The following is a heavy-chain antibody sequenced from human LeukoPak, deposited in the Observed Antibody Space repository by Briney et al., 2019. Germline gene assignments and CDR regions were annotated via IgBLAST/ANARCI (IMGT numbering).Heavy chain of an antibody. V-gene: IGHV3-23*01. CDR1: GFTFSSYA. CDR2: ISDSGGST. CDR3: AKDWLAAAVHYYYGMDV. D-gene: IGHD6-13*01. Sequence: GGSLRLSCAASGFTFSSYAMSWVRQAPGKGLEWVSAISDSGGSTYYADSVKGRFTISRDNSKNTLYLQMNSLRAEDTAVYYCAKDWLAAAVHYYYGMDVWGQGTTVTVSS. J-gene: IGHJ6*02.